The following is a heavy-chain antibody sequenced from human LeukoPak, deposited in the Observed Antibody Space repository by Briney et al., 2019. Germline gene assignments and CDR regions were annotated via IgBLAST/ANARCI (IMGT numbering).Heavy chain of an antibody. V-gene: IGHV4-59*08. CDR1: GGSISSYY. J-gene: IGHJ4*02. Sequence: PSETLSLTCTVSGGSISSYYWSWIRQPPGKGLEWIGYIYYNGNTNYSPSFKSRVTISVDTSKNQFSLKLSSVTAADTAVYYCAREYSSSWLASYFDYWGQGTLVTVSS. CDR3: AREYSSSWLASYFDY. CDR2: IYYNGNT. D-gene: IGHD6-13*01.